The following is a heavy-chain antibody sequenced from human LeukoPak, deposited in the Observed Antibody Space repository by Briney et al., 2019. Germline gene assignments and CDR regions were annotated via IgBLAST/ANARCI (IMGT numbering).Heavy chain of an antibody. J-gene: IGHJ4*02. Sequence: SETLSLTCTVSGGSISSGGYYRSWIRQHPGKGLEWIGYIYYSGSTYYNPSLKSRVTISVDTSKNQFSLKLSSVTAADTAVYYCARGPKMTTVTNFPPYFDYWGQGTLVTVSS. CDR1: GGSISSGGYY. CDR2: IYYSGST. CDR3: ARGPKMTTVTNFPPYFDY. D-gene: IGHD4-17*01. V-gene: IGHV4-31*03.